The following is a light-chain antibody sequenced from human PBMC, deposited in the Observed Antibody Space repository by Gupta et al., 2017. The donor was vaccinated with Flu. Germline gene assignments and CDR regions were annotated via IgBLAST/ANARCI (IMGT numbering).Light chain of an antibody. CDR3: SSESGNGTHWV. J-gene: IGLJ3*02. Sequence: ITTSSIGSGSGVGTDKYVYWYQPTTGTAPLLIIYEVSNRPAEVPYRFSGSNSATTATFTITEAQAEDEADYYCSSESGNGTHWVFGGGTTLTV. V-gene: IGLV2-14*01. CDR1: GSGVGTDKY. CDR2: EVS.